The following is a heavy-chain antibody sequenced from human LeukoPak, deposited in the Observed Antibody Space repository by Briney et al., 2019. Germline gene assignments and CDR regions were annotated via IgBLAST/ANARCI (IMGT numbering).Heavy chain of an antibody. V-gene: IGHV3-11*06. D-gene: IGHD2-2*01. J-gene: IGHJ6*02. Sequence: GSLRLSCAASGFTFSDYYMCWIRQAPGKGLEWVSYISSSSSYTNYADSVKGRFTNSRDSAKNSLYLQMNSLRAEDTAVYYCARVGRYCSSTSCSRGYYGMDVWGQGTTVTVSS. CDR2: ISSSSSYT. CDR1: GFTFSDYY. CDR3: ARVGRYCSSTSCSRGYYGMDV.